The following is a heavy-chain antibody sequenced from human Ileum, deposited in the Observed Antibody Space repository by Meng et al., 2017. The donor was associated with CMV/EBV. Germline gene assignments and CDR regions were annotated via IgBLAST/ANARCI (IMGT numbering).Heavy chain of an antibody. Sequence: EVQLLESGGDLVQTGGSLRLSCAASGFRFEDYAMHWVRQAPGKGLEWVSLIFWNGGSNHYADSVKGRFIISRDNNKRSLYLQMNSLRPEDTGLYYCVKGGNYYFDSWGQGTLVTVSS. D-gene: IGHD1-7*01. CDR2: IFWNGGSN. CDR3: VKGGNYYFDS. J-gene: IGHJ4*02. V-gene: IGHV3-43D*03. CDR1: GFRFEDYA.